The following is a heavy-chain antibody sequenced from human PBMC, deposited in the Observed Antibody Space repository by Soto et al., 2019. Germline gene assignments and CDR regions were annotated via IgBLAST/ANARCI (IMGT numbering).Heavy chain of an antibody. CDR3: ARDRSGSHEIDDSLDI. CDR1: RFSFSTYA. CDR2: ISYDGGKE. Sequence: QVQLVESGGGVVQPGRSLRLSCAASRFSFSTYAIHWVRQARGKGLEWVAGISYDGGKEYYADSVKGRFTISRDNSKSTLYLKMTSLGPDDTAVSYCARDRSGSHEIDDSLDIWGRGTMVTVSS. J-gene: IGHJ3*02. D-gene: IGHD1-26*01. V-gene: IGHV3-30-3*01.